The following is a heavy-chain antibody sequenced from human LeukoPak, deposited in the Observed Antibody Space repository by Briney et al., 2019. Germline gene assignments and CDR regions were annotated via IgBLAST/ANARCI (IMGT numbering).Heavy chain of an antibody. J-gene: IGHJ5*02. D-gene: IGHD3-10*01. Sequence: SETLSLTCAVYGGSFSGYYWSWIRQPPGKGLEWIGEINHSGSTSYNPSLKSRVTISVDTSKNQFSLKLSSVTAADTAVYYCARVGVLWFRELGWFDPWGQGTLVTVSS. CDR1: GGSFSGYY. CDR3: ARVGVLWFRELGWFDP. V-gene: IGHV4-34*01. CDR2: INHSGST.